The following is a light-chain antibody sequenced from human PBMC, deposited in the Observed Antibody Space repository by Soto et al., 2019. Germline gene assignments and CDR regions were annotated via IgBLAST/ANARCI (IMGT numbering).Light chain of an antibody. Sequence: DIQMTQSPSSLSASVGDRVTIACQSSHDVSRNLNWFQQKPGEAPKLLIYDASNLERGVPSRFTGSGSGTDFTLTISSLQPEDVPTYYCQQYNSMLSFGGGTEVEIK. CDR2: DAS. CDR3: QQYNSMLS. V-gene: IGKV1-33*01. CDR1: HDVSRN. J-gene: IGKJ4*01.